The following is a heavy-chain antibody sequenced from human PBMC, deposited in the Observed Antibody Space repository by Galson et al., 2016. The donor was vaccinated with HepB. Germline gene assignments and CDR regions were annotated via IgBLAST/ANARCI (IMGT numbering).Heavy chain of an antibody. J-gene: IGHJ5*02. CDR1: GGTFSSYV. D-gene: IGHD3-10*01. CDR2: ITPMFGTV. Sequence: SVKVSCKASGGTFSSYVFSWVRQAPGQGLEWMGGITPMFGTVIYAQKFHGRVTIAADESTRTVYMEVSSLTSHDTAVYYCARASGGLFDPWGQGTLVTVSS. CDR3: ARASGGLFDP. V-gene: IGHV1-69*13.